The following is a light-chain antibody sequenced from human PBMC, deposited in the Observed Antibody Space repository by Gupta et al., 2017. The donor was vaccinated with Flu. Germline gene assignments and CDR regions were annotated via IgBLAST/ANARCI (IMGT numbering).Light chain of an antibody. CDR3: HPNSTNNTWG. CDR1: SSDIGPYNY. V-gene: IGLV2-14*01. J-gene: IGLJ3*02. CDR2: EVS. Sequence: QSALTQPASVSGSPGQSLTISCTGTSSDIGPYNYVSWYQQHPDKAPKLLIYEVSKWPSGVSNRFSGSQAGHTASLTNSGPPAEDGGDYYCHPNSTNNTWGFGGGTKLTVL.